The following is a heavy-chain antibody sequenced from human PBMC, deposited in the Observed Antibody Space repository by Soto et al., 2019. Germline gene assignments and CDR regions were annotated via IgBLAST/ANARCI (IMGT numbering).Heavy chain of an antibody. CDR3: ARLRGYSGYDFY. Sequence: QVQLVQSGAEVKKPGSSVKVSCKASGGTFSSYAISWVRQAPGQGLEWIGGIIPSFGTAHYAQKFQGRVKITADESTSTAYMELCSLRSEDTAVYYCARLRGYSGYDFYWGQGTLVTVSS. J-gene: IGHJ4*02. D-gene: IGHD5-12*01. CDR1: GGTFSSYA. CDR2: IIPSFGTA. V-gene: IGHV1-69*01.